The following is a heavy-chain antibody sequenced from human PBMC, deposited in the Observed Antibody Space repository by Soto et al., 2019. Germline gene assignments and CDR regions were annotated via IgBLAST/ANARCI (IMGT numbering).Heavy chain of an antibody. Sequence: AGGSLRLSCVASGFTFGTYAIHWVRLAPGKGLQWVALISYEGSNTYYADSVKGRFTVSRDNSKNTLYLQMNSLRPEDTGVYYCARVIPGNNLYYFYGLDVWGQGTSVTVSS. CDR1: GFTFGTYA. V-gene: IGHV3-30-3*01. D-gene: IGHD1-1*01. CDR2: ISYEGSNT. CDR3: ARVIPGNNLYYFYGLDV. J-gene: IGHJ6*02.